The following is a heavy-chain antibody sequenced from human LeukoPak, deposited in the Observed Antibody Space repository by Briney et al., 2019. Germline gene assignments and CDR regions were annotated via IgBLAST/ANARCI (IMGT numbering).Heavy chain of an antibody. CDR2: INPNSGGT. CDR1: GYTFTGYY. J-gene: IGHJ4*02. Sequence: ASVKVSCKASGYTFTGYYMHWVRQGPGQGLEWMGWINPNSGGTNYAQKFQGRVTMTRDTSISTAYMELSRLRSDDTAVYYCARGPFAAAALVEDYWGQGTLVTVSS. D-gene: IGHD6-13*01. V-gene: IGHV1-2*02. CDR3: ARGPFAAAALVEDY.